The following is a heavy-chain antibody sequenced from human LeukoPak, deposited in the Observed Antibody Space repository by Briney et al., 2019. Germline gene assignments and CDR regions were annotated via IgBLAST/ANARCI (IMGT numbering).Heavy chain of an antibody. J-gene: IGHJ3*02. CDR2: ISSSSSYI. CDR3: ARDKSSIGAFDI. CDR1: GFTFSSYS. V-gene: IGHV3-21*01. Sequence: GGSLRLSCAASGFTFSSYSMNWVRRAPGKGLEWVSSISSSSSYIYYADSVKGRFTISRDNAKNSLYLQMNSLRAEDTAVYYCARDKSSIGAFDIWGQGTMATVSS. D-gene: IGHD3-3*02.